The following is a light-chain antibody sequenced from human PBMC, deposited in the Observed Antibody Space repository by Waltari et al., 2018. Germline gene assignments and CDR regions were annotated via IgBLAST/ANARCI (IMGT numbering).Light chain of an antibody. Sequence: QSALTQPRSVSGSPGQSVTISCTGTSSDVGGYNYVSWYQQHPGKAPKLMIYDVSKRPYGVPDRFSGSKFGNTASLTISGLQAEDEADYHCCSYAGSYSLVFGGGTKLTVL. CDR2: DVS. CDR3: CSYAGSYSLV. CDR1: SSDVGGYNY. V-gene: IGLV2-11*01. J-gene: IGLJ2*01.